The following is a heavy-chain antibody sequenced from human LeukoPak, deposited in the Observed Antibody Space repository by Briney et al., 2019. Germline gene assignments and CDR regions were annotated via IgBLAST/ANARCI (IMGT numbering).Heavy chain of an antibody. CDR1: GGSFSGYY. J-gene: IGHJ4*02. Sequence: SETLSLTCAVYGGSFSGYYWSWIRQPPGKGLEWIGEINHSGSTNYNPSLKSRVTISVDTSKNKFSLKLSSVTAADTAVYYCASAWLQLDYFDYWGQGTLVTVSS. CDR3: ASAWLQLDYFDY. D-gene: IGHD5-24*01. CDR2: INHSGST. V-gene: IGHV4-34*01.